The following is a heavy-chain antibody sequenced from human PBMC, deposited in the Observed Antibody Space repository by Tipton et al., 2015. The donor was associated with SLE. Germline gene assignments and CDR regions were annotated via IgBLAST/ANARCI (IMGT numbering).Heavy chain of an antibody. CDR3: ARDTGVTMVQGVEGY. CDR2: ISAYNGNT. CDR1: GHTFTSYG. V-gene: IGHV1-18*01. J-gene: IGHJ4*02. Sequence: QLVQSRAEVKKPGASVKVSCKASGHTFTSYGISWVRQAPGQGLEWMGWISAYNGNTNYAQKLQDRVTMTTDTSTSTAYMELRSLRSDDTAVYYCARDTGVTMVQGVEGYWGQGTLVTVSS. D-gene: IGHD3-10*01.